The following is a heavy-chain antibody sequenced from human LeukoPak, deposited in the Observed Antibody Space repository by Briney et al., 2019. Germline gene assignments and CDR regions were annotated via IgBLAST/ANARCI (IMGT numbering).Heavy chain of an antibody. J-gene: IGHJ4*02. Sequence: ASVKVSCKASGYTFTSYGISWVRQAPGQGLEWMGWISAYNGNTNYAQKLQGRVTMTTDTSTSTAYMELRSLRSDDTAVYYCAREYLSSGFPAAFDYWGQGTLVTVSS. V-gene: IGHV1-18*01. D-gene: IGHD6-19*01. CDR1: GYTFTSYG. CDR3: AREYLSSGFPAAFDY. CDR2: ISAYNGNT.